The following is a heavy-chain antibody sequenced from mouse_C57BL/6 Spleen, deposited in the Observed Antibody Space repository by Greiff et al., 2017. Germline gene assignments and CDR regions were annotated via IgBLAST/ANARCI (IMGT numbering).Heavy chain of an antibody. D-gene: IGHD1-1*01. CDR3: ARRPTVVEDYAMDY. CDR2: INPNNGGT. V-gene: IGHV1-26*01. Sequence: EVQLQQSGPELVKPGASVKISCKASGYTFTDYYMNWVKQSHGKSLEWIGDINPNNGGTSYNQKFKGKATLTVDKSSSTAYMVLRSLTSEDSAVYYCARRPTVVEDYAMDYWGQGTSVTVSS. CDR1: GYTFTDYY. J-gene: IGHJ4*01.